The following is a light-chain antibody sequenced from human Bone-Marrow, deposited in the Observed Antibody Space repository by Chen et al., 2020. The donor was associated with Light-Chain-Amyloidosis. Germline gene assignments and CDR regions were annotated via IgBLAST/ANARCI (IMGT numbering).Light chain of an antibody. J-gene: IGLJ2*01. CDR2: RDT. CDR3: QAADSSGTYEVI. V-gene: IGLV3-25*03. CDR1: DLPTKY. Sequence: SYELTQPPSVSVSPGQTARITCSGDDLPTKYAYWYQQKPGQAPVLVIHRDTERPSGISERFSGARSGTTATLNLSGVQAEDEADDRCQAADSSGTYEVIFGGGTTLTVL.